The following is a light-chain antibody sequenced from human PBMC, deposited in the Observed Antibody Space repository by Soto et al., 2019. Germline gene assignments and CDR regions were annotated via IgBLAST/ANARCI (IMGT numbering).Light chain of an antibody. CDR1: SSNIGTYT. V-gene: IGLV1-44*01. CDR2: TDY. J-gene: IGLJ3*02. CDR3: ASWDDNLNGGV. Sequence: QSVLTQPPSASGTPGQRVTIYCYGTSSNIGTYTVNWYQQLPGTAPKLLIYTDYQRPSGVPDRFSGSKSGTSASLAINGLHSEDEADYYCASWDDNLNGGVFGGGTKLTVL.